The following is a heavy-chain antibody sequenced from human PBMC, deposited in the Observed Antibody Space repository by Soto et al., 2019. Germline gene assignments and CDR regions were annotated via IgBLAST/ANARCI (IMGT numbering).Heavy chain of an antibody. Sequence: QVQLVESGGGVVQPGTSLRLSCEASGFSFSSYAMHWVRQAPGKGLEWVAITWFDGTNKYYVASVKGRFTISRDNAKRTLFLPMNSLRSEDTAVYYCARGGYCSSNSCYSLGYYGLDVWGQGTTVTVSS. D-gene: IGHD2-2*01. V-gene: IGHV3-30-3*01. CDR3: ARGGYCSSNSCYSLGYYGLDV. CDR2: TWFDGTNK. J-gene: IGHJ6*02. CDR1: GFSFSSYA.